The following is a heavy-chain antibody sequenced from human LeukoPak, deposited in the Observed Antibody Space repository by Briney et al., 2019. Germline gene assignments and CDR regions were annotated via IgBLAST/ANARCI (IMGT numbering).Heavy chain of an antibody. J-gene: IGHJ4*02. CDR2: VDPSDSYT. CDR1: GYSFTSYW. V-gene: IGHV5-10-1*01. Sequence: GESLKISCKGSGYSFTSYWISWVRQMPGKGLEWMGRVDPSDSYTNYSPSFQGHVTISADKSISTAYLQWSSLKASDTAMYYCASEAGGADVDYWGQGTLVTVSS. CDR3: ASEAGGADVDY. D-gene: IGHD3-16*01.